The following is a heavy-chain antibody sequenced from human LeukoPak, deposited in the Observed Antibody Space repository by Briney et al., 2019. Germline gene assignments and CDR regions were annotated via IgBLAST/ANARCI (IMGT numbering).Heavy chain of an antibody. CDR2: IYYTGST. Sequence: SETLSLTCTVSGGSISSYYWSWIRQPPGKGLEWIGFIYYTGSTNYNPSLKSRVTISVDTSKNQYSLKLSSVTAADAAMYFCASLVLPVNTGDYWGQGILVTVSS. CDR3: ASLVLPVNTGDY. D-gene: IGHD2-15*01. CDR1: GGSISSYY. J-gene: IGHJ4*02. V-gene: IGHV4-59*12.